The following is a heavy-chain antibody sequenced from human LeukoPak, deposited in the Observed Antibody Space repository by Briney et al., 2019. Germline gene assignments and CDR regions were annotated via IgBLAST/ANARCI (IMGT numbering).Heavy chain of an antibody. CDR3: AKDPGGSYSHFDY. CDR2: IRYDGSNK. Sequence: GGSLRLSCAASGFTFSSYGMHWVRQAPGKGLEWVVFIRYDGSNKYYADSVRGRFTISRDNSKNTLYLQMNSLRAEDTAVYYCAKDPGGSYSHFDYWGQGTLVTVSS. V-gene: IGHV3-30*02. J-gene: IGHJ4*02. D-gene: IGHD1-26*01. CDR1: GFTFSSYG.